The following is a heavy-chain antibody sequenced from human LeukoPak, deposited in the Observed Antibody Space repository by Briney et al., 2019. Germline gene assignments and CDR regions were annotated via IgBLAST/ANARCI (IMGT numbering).Heavy chain of an antibody. CDR3: ARDQAGAAADSYYGMDV. J-gene: IGHJ6*02. D-gene: IGHD6-13*01. CDR1: GGTFSSYA. Sequence: SVKVSCEASGGTFSSYAISWVRQAPGQGLEWIGRIIPILGIANYAQKFQGRVTVTADKSTSTAYMELSSLRSEDTAVYYCARDQAGAAADSYYGMDVWGQGTTVTVSS. V-gene: IGHV1-69*04. CDR2: IIPILGIA.